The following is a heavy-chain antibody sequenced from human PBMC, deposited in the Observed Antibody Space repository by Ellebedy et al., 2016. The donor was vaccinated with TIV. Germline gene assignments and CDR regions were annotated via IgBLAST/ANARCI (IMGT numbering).Heavy chain of an antibody. CDR3: ARASGWELLGDYFDY. CDR2: IYDSGST. J-gene: IGHJ4*02. CDR1: GASISSDY. V-gene: IGHV4-59*01. Sequence: MPSETLSLTCTVSGASISSDYWSWIRQPPGKGLEWIGFIYDSGSTNFNPSLKSRVTISVDTSKNQFSLELSSVTPADTAVYYCARASGWELLGDYFDYWGQGTLVTVSS. D-gene: IGHD1-26*01.